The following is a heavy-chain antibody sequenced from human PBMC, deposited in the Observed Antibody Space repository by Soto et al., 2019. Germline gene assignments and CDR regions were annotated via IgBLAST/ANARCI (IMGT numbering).Heavy chain of an antibody. CDR3: ARDVRYTYGGATYNWFDP. Sequence: GSVKVSCKATGYTITTYAMHWVRQAPRQRLEWMGWVNGGNGNTEYSQKFQGRVTITRDTSANTAYMELSSLRSEDTAVYYCARDVRYTYGGATYNWFDPWGQGTLVTVSS. CDR2: VNGGNGNT. V-gene: IGHV1-3*01. J-gene: IGHJ5*02. D-gene: IGHD5-18*01. CDR1: GYTITTYA.